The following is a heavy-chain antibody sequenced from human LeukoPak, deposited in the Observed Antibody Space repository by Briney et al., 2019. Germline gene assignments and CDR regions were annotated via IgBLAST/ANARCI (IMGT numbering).Heavy chain of an antibody. J-gene: IGHJ4*02. Sequence: GGSLRLSCVVSGFTFSTYWMSWVRQAPGKGLGWVANIKQDGSEKYYVDSVKGRFSISRDNAKNSVYLQMNSLRAEDTAVYYCARRPYFDYWGQGTLVTVSS. V-gene: IGHV3-7*01. CDR1: GFTFSTYW. CDR3: ARRPYFDY. CDR2: IKQDGSEK.